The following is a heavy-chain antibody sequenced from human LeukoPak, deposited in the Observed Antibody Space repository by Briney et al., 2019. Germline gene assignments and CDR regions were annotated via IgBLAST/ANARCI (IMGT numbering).Heavy chain of an antibody. CDR1: GGSISSGGYY. D-gene: IGHD3-10*01. Sequence: PSETLSLTCTASGGSISSGGYYWSWIRQHPGKGLEWIGYIYYSGSTYYNPSLKSRVTISVDTSKNQFSLKLSSVTAADTAVYYCARVRLSRFDPWGQGTLVTVSS. V-gene: IGHV4-31*03. J-gene: IGHJ5*02. CDR3: ARVRLSRFDP. CDR2: IYYSGST.